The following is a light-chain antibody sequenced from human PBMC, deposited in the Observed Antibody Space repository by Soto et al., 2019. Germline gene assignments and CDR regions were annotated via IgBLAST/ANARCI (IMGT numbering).Light chain of an antibody. CDR1: QGISSY. J-gene: IGKJ4*01. CDR2: AAS. Sequence: DIQLTQSPSFLSASVGDRVTITCRASQGISSYLAWYQQKPGKAPKVLIYAASTLQSGVPSRFSGSGSGTEFTLTISSLQPEDFATYYCQQLNSYPLTFGGGPKVEIQ. CDR3: QQLNSYPLT. V-gene: IGKV1-9*01.